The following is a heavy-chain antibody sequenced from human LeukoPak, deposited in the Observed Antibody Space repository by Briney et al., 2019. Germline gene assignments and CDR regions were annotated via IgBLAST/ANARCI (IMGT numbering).Heavy chain of an antibody. CDR1: GFTFSSYD. J-gene: IGHJ4*02. V-gene: IGHV3-13*01. D-gene: IGHD6-19*01. CDR3: ARAVAGVVFVY. CDR2: ICTAGDT. Sequence: GGSLRLSCAASGFTFSSYDMHWVRHAPGKGLEWVSAICTAGDTYYPGSVKGRFTISRENSKNSLYLQMNSLRVEDTAVYYCARAVAGVVFVYWGQGTLVSVSS.